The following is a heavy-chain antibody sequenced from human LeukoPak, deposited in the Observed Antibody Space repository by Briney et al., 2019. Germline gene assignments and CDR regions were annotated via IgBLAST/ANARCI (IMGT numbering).Heavy chain of an antibody. CDR2: IKQDRSEK. Sequence: GGSLRLSCAASGFTFSAYWMTWVRQAPGKGLEWVANIKQDRSEKYYVDSVRGRFTISRDNTRNSLYLQMNSLRAEDTAVYYCARDPPRVGLDVWGKGTTVTVSS. J-gene: IGHJ6*04. D-gene: IGHD2-15*01. CDR3: ARDPPRVGLDV. V-gene: IGHV3-7*01. CDR1: GFTFSAYW.